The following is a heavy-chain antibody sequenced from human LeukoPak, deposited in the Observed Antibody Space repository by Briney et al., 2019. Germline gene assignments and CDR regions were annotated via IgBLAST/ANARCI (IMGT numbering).Heavy chain of an antibody. CDR3: ASDNYYDSSGSSDY. CDR1: GFTVSSNY. Sequence: PGGSQRLSCAASGFTVSSNYMSWVRQAPGKGLEWVSVIYSGGSTYYADSVKGRFTISRDNSKNTLYLQMNSLRAEDTAVYYCASDNYYDSSGSSDYWGQGTLVTVSS. D-gene: IGHD3-22*01. V-gene: IGHV3-66*01. J-gene: IGHJ4*02. CDR2: IYSGGST.